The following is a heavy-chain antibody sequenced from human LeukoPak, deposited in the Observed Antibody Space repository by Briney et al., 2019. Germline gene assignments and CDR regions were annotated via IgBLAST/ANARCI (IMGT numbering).Heavy chain of an antibody. CDR3: ARHGCVYSRSRGCWFDP. D-gene: IGHD5-12*01. V-gene: IGHV4-59*08. CDR2: TYYSGST. Sequence: KPSETLSLTCTVSGGSISSYYWSWIRQPPGKGLEWSGYTYYSGSTNYNPSLKSRVTISVDTSKNRFSLKLSSVTAADTAVYYCARHGCVYSRSRGCWFDPWGQGTLVTVSS. J-gene: IGHJ5*02. CDR1: GGSISSYY.